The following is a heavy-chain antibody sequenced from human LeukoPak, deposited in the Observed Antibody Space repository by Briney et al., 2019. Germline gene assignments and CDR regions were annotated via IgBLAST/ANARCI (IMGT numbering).Heavy chain of an antibody. Sequence: GASVKVSCKASGYTFTSYYTHWVRQAPGQGLEWMGIINPSGGSTSYAQKFQGRVTMTRDTSTSTVYMELSSLRSEDTAVYYCARPDNPYSGWSFYYYYGMDVWGQGTTVTVSS. CDR1: GYTFTSYY. D-gene: IGHD6-19*01. CDR2: INPSGGST. V-gene: IGHV1-46*01. J-gene: IGHJ6*02. CDR3: ARPDNPYSGWSFYYYYGMDV.